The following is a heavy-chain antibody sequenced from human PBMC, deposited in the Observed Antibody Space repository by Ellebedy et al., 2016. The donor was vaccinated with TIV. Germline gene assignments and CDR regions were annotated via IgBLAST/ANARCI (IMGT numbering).Heavy chain of an antibody. J-gene: IGHJ6*02. CDR2: ISGGGGGT. CDR3: TRGKARTGYQYGMDL. D-gene: IGHD6-13*01. Sequence: GESLTISCAASGFTISNFGMSWVRQAPGKGLEWVSTISGGGGGTYYADSVKGRFTIARDNSKNTLYLQMSSLRAEDTAVYFCTRGKARTGYQYGMDLWGQGTTVAVSS. CDR1: GFTISNFG. V-gene: IGHV3-23*01.